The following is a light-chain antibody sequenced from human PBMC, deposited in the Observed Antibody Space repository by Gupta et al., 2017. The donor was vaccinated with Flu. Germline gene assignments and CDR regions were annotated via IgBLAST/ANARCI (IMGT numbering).Light chain of an antibody. CDR3: PQYKAWPPAYT. V-gene: IGKV3-15*01. Sequence: EIVLTQSPATLSLSPGERATLSCRASQSISSNLAWYQQTPGQATRLLIYATSTRATGIPARLSGSGYGTAFTLTISSLQSEDFAAYYCPQYKAWPPAYTFGQGTKLEIK. CDR2: ATS. J-gene: IGKJ2*01. CDR1: QSISSN.